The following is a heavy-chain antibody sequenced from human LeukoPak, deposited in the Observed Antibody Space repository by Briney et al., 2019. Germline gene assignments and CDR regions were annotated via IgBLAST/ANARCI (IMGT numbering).Heavy chain of an antibody. CDR2: TYPGDSDT. J-gene: IGHJ4*02. D-gene: IGHD3-22*01. Sequence: GEPLKISCKGSGYSFTSYWIGWVRQMPGKGLEWMGITYPGDSDTRYSPSFQGQVTISADKSISTAYLQWSSLKASDTAMYYCARPHYYDSSGYYPRSYYFDYWGQGTLVTVSS. V-gene: IGHV5-51*01. CDR1: GYSFTSYW. CDR3: ARPHYYDSSGYYPRSYYFDY.